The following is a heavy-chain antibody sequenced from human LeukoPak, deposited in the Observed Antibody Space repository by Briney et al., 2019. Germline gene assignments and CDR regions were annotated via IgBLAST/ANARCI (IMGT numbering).Heavy chain of an antibody. CDR1: GFTFSSYG. Sequence: HPGGSLRLSCAASGFTFSSYGMHWVRQAPGKGLEWVAVISYDGSNKYYADSVKGRFTISRDNSKNALYLQMNSLRAEDTAVYYCAKDAELYCTNGVCHGGVRGYFDYWGQGTLVTVSS. V-gene: IGHV3-30*18. CDR2: ISYDGSNK. CDR3: AKDAELYCTNGVCHGGVRGYFDY. J-gene: IGHJ4*02. D-gene: IGHD2-8*01.